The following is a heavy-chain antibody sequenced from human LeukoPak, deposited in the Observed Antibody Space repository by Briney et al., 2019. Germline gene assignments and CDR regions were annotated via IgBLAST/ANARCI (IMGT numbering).Heavy chain of an antibody. D-gene: IGHD2-2*01. CDR1: GFTFSSYG. CDR3: AKDLGVVDDY. V-gene: IGHV3-30*18. CDR2: ISYDGSNK. Sequence: GGSLRLSCAASGFTFSSYGMRWVRQAPGKGLEWVAVISYDGSNKYYADSVKGRFTISRDNSKNTLYLQMNSLRAEDTAVYYCAKDLGVVDDYWGQGTLVTVSS. J-gene: IGHJ4*02.